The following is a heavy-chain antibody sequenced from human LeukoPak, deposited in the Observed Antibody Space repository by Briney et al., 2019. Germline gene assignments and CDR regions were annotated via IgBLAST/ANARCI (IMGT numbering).Heavy chain of an antibody. Sequence: GGSLRLSCAASGFTFSGYAMHWVRQAPGKGLEWVAVISYDGTNKFYADSVKGRFTISRDISKNTLDLEMNSLRAEDTAVYYCARDYSAGLDYWGQGTLVTVSS. V-gene: IGHV3-30-3*01. CDR3: ARDYSAGLDY. CDR1: GFTFSGYA. J-gene: IGHJ4*02. CDR2: ISYDGTNK. D-gene: IGHD6-13*01.